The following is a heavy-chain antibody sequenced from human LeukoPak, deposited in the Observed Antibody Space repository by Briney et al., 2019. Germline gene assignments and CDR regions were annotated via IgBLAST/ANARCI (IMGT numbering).Heavy chain of an antibody. J-gene: IGHJ4*02. CDR3: AKEGSSGWIPTRHFDH. Sequence: GGSLRLSCAASGITFSSYPMTWVRQAPGKGLEWVSTISGSSGSTYYADSVKGRFTISRDNAKNTLSLQMSSLRAEDTAVYYCAKEGSSGWIPTRHFDHWGLGTLVTVSS. D-gene: IGHD6-19*01. CDR1: GITFSSYP. CDR2: ISGSSGST. V-gene: IGHV3-23*01.